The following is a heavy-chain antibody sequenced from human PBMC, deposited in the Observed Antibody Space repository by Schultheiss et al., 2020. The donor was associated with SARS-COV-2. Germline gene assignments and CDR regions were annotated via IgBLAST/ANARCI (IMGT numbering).Heavy chain of an antibody. V-gene: IGHV4-59*01. D-gene: IGHD6-19*01. CDR2: IYYSGST. Sequence: SQTLSLTCAVYVGSFSGYYWSWIRQHPGKGLEWIGYIYYSGSTNYNPSLKSRVTISVDTSKNQFSLKLRSVTAADTALYYCAGGVRWLAFDYWGQGTLVTVSS. J-gene: IGHJ4*02. CDR3: AGGVRWLAFDY. CDR1: VGSFSGYY.